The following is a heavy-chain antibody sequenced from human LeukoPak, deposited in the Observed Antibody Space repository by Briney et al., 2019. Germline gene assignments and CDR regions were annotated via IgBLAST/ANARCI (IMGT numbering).Heavy chain of an antibody. CDR2: INHSGST. CDR3: ARGRYSSGWYYGMDV. D-gene: IGHD6-19*01. J-gene: IGHJ6*02. Sequence: PSETLSLACAVYGGSFSGYYWSWIRQPPGKGLEWIGEINHSGSTNYNPSLKSRVTISVDTSKNQFSLKLSSVTAADTAVYYCARGRYSSGWYYGMDVWGRGTTVTVSS. CDR1: GGSFSGYY. V-gene: IGHV4-34*01.